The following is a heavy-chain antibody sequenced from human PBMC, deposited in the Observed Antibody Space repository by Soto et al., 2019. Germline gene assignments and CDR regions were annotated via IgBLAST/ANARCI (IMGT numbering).Heavy chain of an antibody. CDR1: GGSISSYY. J-gene: IGHJ4*02. CDR2: IYYSGST. CDR3: AREGLYSSSWYGVSGY. Sequence: PSETLSLTCTVSGGSISSYYWSWIRQPPGKGLEWIGYIYYSGSTNYNPSLKSRVTISVDTSKNQFSLKLSSVTAADTAVYYCAREGLYSSSWYGVSGYWGQGTLVTVSS. V-gene: IGHV4-59*01. D-gene: IGHD6-13*01.